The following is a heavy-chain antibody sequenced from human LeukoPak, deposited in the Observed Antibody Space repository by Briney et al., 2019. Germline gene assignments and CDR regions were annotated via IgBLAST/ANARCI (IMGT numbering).Heavy chain of an antibody. Sequence: SETLSLTCAVYGGSFSGYYWSWIRQPPGKGLEWIGEINHSGSTNYNPSLKSRVTISVDTSKNQFSLKLSSVTAADTAVYYCARDRGCSSTSCYTSKNWFDPWGQGTLVTVSS. V-gene: IGHV4-34*01. CDR2: INHSGST. D-gene: IGHD2-2*02. CDR1: GGSFSGYY. J-gene: IGHJ5*02. CDR3: ARDRGCSSTSCYTSKNWFDP.